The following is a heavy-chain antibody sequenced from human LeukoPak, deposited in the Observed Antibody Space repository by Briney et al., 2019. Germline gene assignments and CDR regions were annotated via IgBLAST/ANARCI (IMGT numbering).Heavy chain of an antibody. CDR2: IYYSGST. J-gene: IGHJ6*02. V-gene: IGHV4-59*06. CDR1: GGSINDYY. Sequence: SETLSLTCSVSGGSINDYYWSWIRQSPGKGLEWIGYIYYSGSTYYNPSLKSRVTISVDTSKNQFSLKLSSVTAADTAVYYCARALLYCSSTSCYTYSDYYYYGMDVWGQGTTVTVSS. CDR3: ARALLYCSSTSCYTYSDYYYYGMDV. D-gene: IGHD2-2*02.